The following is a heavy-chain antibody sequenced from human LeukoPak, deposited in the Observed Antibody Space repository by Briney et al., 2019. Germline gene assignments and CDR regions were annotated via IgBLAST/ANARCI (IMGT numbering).Heavy chain of an antibody. Sequence: PSETLSLTCTVSGGSISSSSYYWSWVRQPPGKGLEWIGEIYHSGSTNYNSSLKSRVTISVDKSKNQFSLKLNSVSAADTAVYYCAGRVGNNWYVYYFDYWGQGTLVTVSS. V-gene: IGHV4-39*07. CDR3: AGRVGNNWYVYYFDY. CDR2: IYHSGST. J-gene: IGHJ4*02. D-gene: IGHD1-1*01. CDR1: GGSISSSSYY.